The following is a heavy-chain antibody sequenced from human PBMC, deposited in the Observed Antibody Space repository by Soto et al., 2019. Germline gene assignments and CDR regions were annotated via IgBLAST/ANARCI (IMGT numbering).Heavy chain of an antibody. D-gene: IGHD2-15*01. V-gene: IGHV4-39*01. CDR1: GGSTRSLTYF. J-gene: IGHJ2*01. CDR2: IYYTGST. Sequence: PSETLSLTCNVSGGSTRSLTYFWGWIRQPPGKALEWIGSIYYTGSTHHNPSLKRRLTISVDTSKNQFSLRLSSVTAADTAVYYCARQRGYCSGGSCYRYWYFDLWGRGTLVTVSS. CDR3: ARQRGYCSGGSCYRYWYFDL.